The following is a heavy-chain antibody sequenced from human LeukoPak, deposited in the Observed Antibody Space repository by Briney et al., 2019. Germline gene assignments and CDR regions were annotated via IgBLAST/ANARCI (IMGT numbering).Heavy chain of an antibody. V-gene: IGHV3-74*01. Sequence: GGSLRLSCAASGFTFSSYWMHWVRQAPGEGLGWVSRINSDGSGTSYADSVKGRFTISRDNAKNTLYLQMNSLRAEDTAVHYCATLRADYGDYVSYYYYGMDVWGQGTTVTVSS. CDR2: INSDGSGT. CDR3: ATLRADYGDYVSYYYYGMDV. J-gene: IGHJ6*02. D-gene: IGHD4-17*01. CDR1: GFTFSSYW.